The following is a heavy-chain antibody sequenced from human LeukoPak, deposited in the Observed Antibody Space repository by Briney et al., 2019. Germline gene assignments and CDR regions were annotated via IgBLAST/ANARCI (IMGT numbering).Heavy chain of an antibody. J-gene: IGHJ4*02. CDR2: ISYDGNNK. CDR3: AKGRGGGYPDFDY. D-gene: IGHD5-24*01. V-gene: IGHV3-30*18. CDR1: GLPFYNHG. Sequence: GGSLRLSYGLSGLPFYNHGPLGAPEAPDKGLEWVAIISYDGNNKFYADSVKGRFTISRDNSQNTLFLQMNSLRAEDTAVYFCAKGRGGGYPDFDYWGQGTLVTVSS.